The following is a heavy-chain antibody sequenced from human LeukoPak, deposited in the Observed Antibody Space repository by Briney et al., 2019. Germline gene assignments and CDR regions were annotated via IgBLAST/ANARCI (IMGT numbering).Heavy chain of an antibody. V-gene: IGHV3-48*04. CDR3: ARDNDVLRYPRVVYYGMDV. Sequence: GGSLRLSCAASGFIFSSFSMNWVRQAPGKGLEWVSYIRSDGARTDYTGAVKGRFTISRDNAKNSLYLQMNSLRVEDTAVYYCARDNDVLRYPRVVYYGMDVWGQGTTVTVSS. D-gene: IGHD3-9*01. J-gene: IGHJ6*02. CDR2: IRSDGART. CDR1: GFIFSSFS.